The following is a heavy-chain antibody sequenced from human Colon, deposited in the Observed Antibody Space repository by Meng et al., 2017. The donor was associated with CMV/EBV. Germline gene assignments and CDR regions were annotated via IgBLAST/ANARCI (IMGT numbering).Heavy chain of an antibody. CDR3: ASQAATHTYFDF. D-gene: IGHD6-13*01. Sequence: KASGYTLSKSYIYWVRQDPEQGPGWIGITNPTGDSTTLAQKFQGRVTVTRDTSTNTVYMELSSLRSDDTAVYYCASQAATHTYFDFWGHGTLVTVSS. V-gene: IGHV1-46*01. J-gene: IGHJ4*01. CDR2: TNPTGDST. CDR1: GYTLSKSY.